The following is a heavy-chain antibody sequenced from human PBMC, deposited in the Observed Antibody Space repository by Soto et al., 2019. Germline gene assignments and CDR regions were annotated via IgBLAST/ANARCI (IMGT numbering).Heavy chain of an antibody. V-gene: IGHV3-15*07. CDR1: GFTFSNAW. Sequence: GGSLRLSCAASGFTFSNAWMNWVRQAPGKGLEWVGRIKSKTDGGTTDYAAPVKGRFTISRDDSKNTLYLQMNSLKTEDTAVYYCTTDWLVGATTSGYYYGMDVWGQGTTVTVSS. CDR2: IKSKTDGGTT. J-gene: IGHJ6*02. CDR3: TTDWLVGATTSGYYYGMDV. D-gene: IGHD1-26*01.